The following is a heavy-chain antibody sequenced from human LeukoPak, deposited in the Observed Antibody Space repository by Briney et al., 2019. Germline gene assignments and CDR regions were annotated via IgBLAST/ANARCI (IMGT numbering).Heavy chain of an antibody. CDR3: ARDPRYFDWYPPSGYYYYMDV. D-gene: IGHD3-9*01. CDR1: GFTFSSYA. J-gene: IGHJ6*03. V-gene: IGHV3-30*04. CDR2: ISYDGSNK. Sequence: GRSLRLSCAASGFTFSSYAMHWVRQAPGKGLEWVAVISYDGSNKYYADSVKGRFTISRDNAKNSLYLQMNSLRAEDTAVYYCARDPRYFDWYPPSGYYYYMDVWGKGTTVTISS.